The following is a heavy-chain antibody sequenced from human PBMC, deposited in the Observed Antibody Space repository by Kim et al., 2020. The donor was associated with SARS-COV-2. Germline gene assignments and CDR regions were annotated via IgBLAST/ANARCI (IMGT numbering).Heavy chain of an antibody. D-gene: IGHD6-6*01. Sequence: GGSLRLSCAASGFTFSSYAMSWVRQAPGKGLEWVSAISGSGGSTYYADSVKGRFTISRDNSKNTPYLQMNSLRAEDTAVYYCAKGEYSSSSVDWYFDLWGRGTLVTVSS. V-gene: IGHV3-23*01. CDR1: GFTFSSYA. CDR2: ISGSGGST. CDR3: AKGEYSSSSVDWYFDL. J-gene: IGHJ2*01.